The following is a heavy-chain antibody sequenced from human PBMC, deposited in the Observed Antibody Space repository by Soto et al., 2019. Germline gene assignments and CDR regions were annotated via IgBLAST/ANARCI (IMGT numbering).Heavy chain of an antibody. V-gene: IGHV5-10-1*01. D-gene: IGHD1-26*01. CDR3: GRDFGSGHADV. CDR1: DEIFNTYW. CDR2: IDPSDSYT. J-gene: IGHJ1*01. Sequence: GESLKIACQTSDEIFNTYWITWVRQMPGRGLEWVGRIDPSDSYTTYNPSLKGHVILSVDKSMNTAYVQWTSLRASDTAMYFCGRDFGSGHADVWGQGTLVTVSS.